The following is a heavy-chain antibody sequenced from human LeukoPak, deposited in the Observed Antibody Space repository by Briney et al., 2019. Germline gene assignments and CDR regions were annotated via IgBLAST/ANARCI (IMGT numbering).Heavy chain of an antibody. D-gene: IGHD7-27*01. J-gene: IGHJ4*02. CDR2: MNPNSGNT. V-gene: IGHV1-8*01. Sequence: ASVKVSCKASGYTFTSYGINWVRQATGQGLEWMGWMNPNSGNTGYAQKFQGRVTITRNTSISTAYMELSSLRSEDTAVYYCARGGTGDLYFDYWGQGTLVTVSS. CDR3: ARGGTGDLYFDY. CDR1: GYTFTSYG.